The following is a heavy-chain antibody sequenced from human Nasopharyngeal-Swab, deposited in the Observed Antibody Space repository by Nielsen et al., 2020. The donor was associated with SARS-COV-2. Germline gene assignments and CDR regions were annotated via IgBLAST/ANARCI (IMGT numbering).Heavy chain of an antibody. CDR1: GGSISSGSYY. CDR2: IYTSGST. D-gene: IGHD5-12*01. Sequence: SETLSLTCTVSGGSISSGSYYWSWIRQPAGKGLEWIGRIYTSGSTNYNPSLKSRVTISVDTSKNQFSLKLSSVTAADTAVYYCAREPGYSGYGLAWFDPWGQGTLVTVSS. CDR3: AREPGYSGYGLAWFDP. J-gene: IGHJ5*02. V-gene: IGHV4-61*02.